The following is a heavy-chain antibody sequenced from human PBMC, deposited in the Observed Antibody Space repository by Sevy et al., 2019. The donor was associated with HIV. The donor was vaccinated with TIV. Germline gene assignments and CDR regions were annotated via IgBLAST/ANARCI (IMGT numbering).Heavy chain of an antibody. Sequence: GGSLRLSCAASGFTFSSYGMHWVRQAPGKGLEWVAFIRYDGSNKYYADSVKGRFTISRDNSKNTRYRQMNSLRAEDTAVYYCTKDQSFGYYYGSGTAYFDYWGQGTLVTVSS. D-gene: IGHD3-10*01. J-gene: IGHJ4*02. V-gene: IGHV3-30*02. CDR1: GFTFSSYG. CDR3: TKDQSFGYYYGSGTAYFDY. CDR2: IRYDGSNK.